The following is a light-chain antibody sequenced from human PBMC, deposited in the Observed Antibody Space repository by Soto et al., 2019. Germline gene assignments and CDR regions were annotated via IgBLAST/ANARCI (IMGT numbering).Light chain of an antibody. V-gene: IGLV2-14*03. J-gene: IGLJ2*01. CDR3: SSYTSTSTLVV. CDR1: SSDVGGYNY. CDR2: DVS. Sequence: QSALTQPASVSGSPGQSITIPCTGTSSDVGGYNYVSWYQHHPGKAPKLMIYDVSNRPSGVSDRFSGSKSGNTASLTISGLQVEDEADYYCSSYTSTSTLVVFGGGTKLTVL.